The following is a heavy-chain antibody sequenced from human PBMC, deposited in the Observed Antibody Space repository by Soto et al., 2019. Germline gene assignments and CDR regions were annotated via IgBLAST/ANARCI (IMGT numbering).Heavy chain of an antibody. V-gene: IGHV1-69*01. CDR3: ARSQGSSTSLEIYYYYYYGMDV. J-gene: IGHJ6*02. Sequence: QVQLVQSGAEVKKPGSSVKVSCKASGGTFSSYAISWGRQAPGQGLEWMGGIIPISDTTNYAQKFQGRVTITADESTSTAYMELSSLRSEDTAVYYCARSQGSSTSLEIYYYYYYGMDVWGQGTTVTVSS. D-gene: IGHD2-2*01. CDR1: GGTFSSYA. CDR2: IIPISDTT.